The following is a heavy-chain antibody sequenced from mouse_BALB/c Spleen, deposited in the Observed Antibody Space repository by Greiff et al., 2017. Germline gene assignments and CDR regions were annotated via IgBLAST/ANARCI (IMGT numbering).Heavy chain of an antibody. Sequence: EVQGVESGGGLVQPGGSRKLSCAASGFTFSSFGMHWVRQAPEKGLEWVAYISSGSSTIYYADTVKGRFTISRDNPKNTLFLQMTSLRSEDTAMYYCARSGTEAWFDYWGQGTTLTVSS. CDR3: ARSGTEAWFDY. CDR2: ISSGSSTI. D-gene: IGHD3-1*01. CDR1: GFTFSSFG. J-gene: IGHJ2*01. V-gene: IGHV5-17*02.